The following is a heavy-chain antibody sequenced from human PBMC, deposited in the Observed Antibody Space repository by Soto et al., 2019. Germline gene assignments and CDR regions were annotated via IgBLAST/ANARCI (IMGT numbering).Heavy chain of an antibody. D-gene: IGHD6-13*01. CDR2: IYYSGST. CDR3: ARVTAAGTWWFDP. J-gene: IGHJ5*02. Sequence: KPSETLSLTCTVSGGSVSSGSYYWSWIRQPPGKGLEWIGYIYYSGSTNYNPSLKSRVTISVDTSKNQFSLKLSSVTAADTAVYYCARVTAAGTWWFDPWGQETLVTVSS. CDR1: GGSVSSGSYY. V-gene: IGHV4-61*01.